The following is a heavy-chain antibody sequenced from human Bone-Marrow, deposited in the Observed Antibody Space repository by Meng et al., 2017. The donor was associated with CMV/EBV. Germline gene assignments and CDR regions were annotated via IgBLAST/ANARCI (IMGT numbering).Heavy chain of an antibody. CDR2: ISVYNGNT. D-gene: IGHD3-10*01. J-gene: IGHJ6*02. Sequence: ASVKVSCKTSGYTFTSYGISWVRQAPGQGLEWMGWISVYNGNTNYVQSLQGRVTMTTDTSTSTAYMEMRSLRTDDTAVYYCARDVLLWFGESPQQNYGMDVWGQGTTVTVSS. V-gene: IGHV1-18*01. CDR1: GYTFTSYG. CDR3: ARDVLLWFGESPQQNYGMDV.